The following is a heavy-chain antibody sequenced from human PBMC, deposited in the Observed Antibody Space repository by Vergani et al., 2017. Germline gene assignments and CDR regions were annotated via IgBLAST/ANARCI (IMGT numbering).Heavy chain of an antibody. CDR2: ISGVGDTI. CDR3: ARGIVGGLEFDN. CDR1: GFTFPSYS. V-gene: IGHV3-48*01. Sequence: VRLAESGGGLVQPGGSLRLSCAVSGFTFPSYSMNWVRQAPGKGLEWVSYISGVGDTINYADSVKGRFTISRDNSLHLQMNSLRVEDTAVYYCARGIVGGLEFDNWGQGTLVTVSS. D-gene: IGHD1-26*01. J-gene: IGHJ4*02.